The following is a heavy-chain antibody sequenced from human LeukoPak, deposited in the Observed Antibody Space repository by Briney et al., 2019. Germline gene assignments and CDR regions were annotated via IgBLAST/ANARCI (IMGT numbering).Heavy chain of an antibody. Sequence: SETLSLTCAVYGGSFSGYYWSWIRQPPGKGLEWNGGNKHSGSINYNPSLKSRVAVSVDTSKNQFSLKMSSVTAADTAMYYCARGGQWLVRVKGYFDYWGQGTLVTVSS. V-gene: IGHV4-34*01. CDR3: ARGGQWLVRVKGYFDY. CDR1: GGSFSGYY. D-gene: IGHD6-19*01. CDR2: NKHSGSI. J-gene: IGHJ4*02.